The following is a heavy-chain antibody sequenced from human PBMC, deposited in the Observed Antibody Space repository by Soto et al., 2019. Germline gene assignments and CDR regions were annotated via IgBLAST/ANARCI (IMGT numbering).Heavy chain of an antibody. CDR1: GGSISSGTSY. CDR3: AHRREVIPGTWHFDQ. D-gene: IGHD3-10*01. J-gene: IGHJ4*02. Sequence: SETLSLTCTVSGGSISSGTSYWSWIRQRPGKGLEWIGYIFYSGSFYYTPSLRGRVMILADTSKNQFTLRLSSVTAADTAVYYCAHRREVIPGTWHFDQWGQGTLVTVSS. CDR2: IFYSGSF. V-gene: IGHV4-31*03.